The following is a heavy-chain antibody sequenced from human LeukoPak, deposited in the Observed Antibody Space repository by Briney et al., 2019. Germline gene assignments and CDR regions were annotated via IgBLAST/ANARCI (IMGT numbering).Heavy chain of an antibody. CDR3: ASGYYYDSSAPWGY. CDR2: IYSGGST. D-gene: IGHD3-22*01. CDR1: GFTVSSNY. Sequence: GGPLRLSCAASGFTVSSNYMSWVRQAPGKGLEWVSVIYSGGSTYYADSVKGRFTISRDNSKNTLYLQMNSLRAEDTAVYYCASGYYYDSSAPWGYWGQGTLVTVSS. J-gene: IGHJ4*02. V-gene: IGHV3-53*01.